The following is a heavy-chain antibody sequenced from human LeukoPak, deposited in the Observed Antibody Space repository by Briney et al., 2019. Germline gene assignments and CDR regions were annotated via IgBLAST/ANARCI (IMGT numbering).Heavy chain of an antibody. V-gene: IGHV3-7*03. Sequence: GGSLRPSCAASGFTFSSYWMSWVRQAPGKGLEWVANIKQDGSEKYYVDSVKGRFTISRDNSKNTLYLQMNSLRDEDTAVYYCAKSSYYDSSGYYREYYFDFWGQGTLVTVSS. CDR3: AKSSYYDSSGYYREYYFDF. CDR1: GFTFSSYW. CDR2: IKQDGSEK. J-gene: IGHJ4*02. D-gene: IGHD3-22*01.